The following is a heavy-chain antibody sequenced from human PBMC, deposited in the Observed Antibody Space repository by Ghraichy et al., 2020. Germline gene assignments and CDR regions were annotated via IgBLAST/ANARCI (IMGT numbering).Heavy chain of an antibody. Sequence: LSLTCAASGFTFSSYSMHWVRQAPGKGLEWVAVIWYDGNNKYYADPVKGRLTISRDNSKNTLYLQMNSLRAEDTAVYYCARDWKAFDIWGQGTMVTVSS. V-gene: IGHV3-33*01. CDR3: ARDWKAFDI. CDR2: IWYDGNNK. CDR1: GFTFSSYS. J-gene: IGHJ3*02. D-gene: IGHD1-1*01.